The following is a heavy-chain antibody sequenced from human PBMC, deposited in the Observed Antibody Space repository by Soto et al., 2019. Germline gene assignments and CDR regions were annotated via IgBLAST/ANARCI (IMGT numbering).Heavy chain of an antibody. CDR2: IYYSGST. J-gene: IGHJ4*02. Sequence: SETLSLTCTVSGGSISSGGYYWSWIRQHPGKGLEWIGYIYYSGSTYYNPSLKSRVTISVDTSKNQFSLKLSSVTAAVTSVYYCARHNGYDYGDYVVYWGQGTLVTVSS. CDR3: ARHNGYDYGDYVVY. V-gene: IGHV4-31*03. CDR1: GGSISSGGYY. D-gene: IGHD4-17*01.